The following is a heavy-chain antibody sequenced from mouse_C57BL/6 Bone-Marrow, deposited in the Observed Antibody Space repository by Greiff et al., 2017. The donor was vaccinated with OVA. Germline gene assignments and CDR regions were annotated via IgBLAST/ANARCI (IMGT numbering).Heavy chain of an antibody. D-gene: IGHD2-3*01. Sequence: EVKLVESGGGLVQPGGSLSLSCAASGFTFTDYYMSWVRQPPGKALEWLGFIRNKANGYTNEYSASVKGLFTISRDNSQSILYLQMNALRAEDSATYYCARSGYYGAMDYWGQGTSVTVSS. CDR3: ARSGYYGAMDY. CDR1: GFTFTDYY. J-gene: IGHJ4*01. V-gene: IGHV7-3*01. CDR2: IRNKANGYTN.